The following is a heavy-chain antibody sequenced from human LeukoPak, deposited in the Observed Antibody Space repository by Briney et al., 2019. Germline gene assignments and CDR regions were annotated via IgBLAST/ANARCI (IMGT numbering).Heavy chain of an antibody. CDR2: IAHIGSI. CDR1: GGSISRYY. J-gene: IGHJ4*02. D-gene: IGHD2-8*02. Sequence: SETLSLTCTVCGGSISRYYWSWIRQPPGKGLEWIAYIAHIGSINYPPSLKRRDTISLATSKNQFPLRLSSVTAADTAVYYCAGRHPRNTGDFWGQGTLVTVSS. CDR3: AGRHPRNTGDF. V-gene: IGHV4-59*08.